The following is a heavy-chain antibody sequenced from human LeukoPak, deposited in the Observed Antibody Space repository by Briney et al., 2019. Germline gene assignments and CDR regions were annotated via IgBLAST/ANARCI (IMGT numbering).Heavy chain of an antibody. CDR1: GFTFSSYA. Sequence: GGSLRLSCAVSGFTFSSYAMHWVRQAPGKGLEWVAVISFDESNKYYADSVKGRFTISRDNSKNTLYLQMNSLRAEDTAVYYCARAPLRITQRGYFEYWGQGTLVTVSS. V-gene: IGHV3-30*04. J-gene: IGHJ4*02. CDR3: ARAPLRITQRGYFEY. D-gene: IGHD5/OR15-5a*01. CDR2: ISFDESNK.